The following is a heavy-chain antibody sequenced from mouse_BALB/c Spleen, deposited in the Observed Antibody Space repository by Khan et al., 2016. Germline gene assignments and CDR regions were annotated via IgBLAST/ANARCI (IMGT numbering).Heavy chain of an antibody. CDR3: ARGTPVAN. CDR2: IYPGDGDT. CDR1: GFAFSSYW. Sequence: VQLQESGAELVRPGSSVKISCKASGFAFSSYWMNWVKQRPGQGLEWIGQIYPGDGDTNYNGKFKGKATLTADNSSSTAYMQLSSLTSEDSAVYFCARGTPVANWGQGTLVTVSA. V-gene: IGHV1-80*01. J-gene: IGHJ3*01. D-gene: IGHD2-14*01.